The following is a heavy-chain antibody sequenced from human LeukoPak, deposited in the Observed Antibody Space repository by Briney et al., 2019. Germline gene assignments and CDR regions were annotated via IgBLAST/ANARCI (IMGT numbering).Heavy chain of an antibody. V-gene: IGHV3-74*01. CDR1: GFTFSSYW. Sequence: GGSLRLSCAASGFTFSSYWMHWVRQAPGKGLVWVSRINSDGSSTSYADSVKGRFTISRDNAKNTPYLQMNSLRAEDTAVYYCATSPYDYAYYYYYMDVWGKGTTVTVSS. D-gene: IGHD5-12*01. CDR3: ATSPYDYAYYYYYMDV. CDR2: INSDGSST. J-gene: IGHJ6*03.